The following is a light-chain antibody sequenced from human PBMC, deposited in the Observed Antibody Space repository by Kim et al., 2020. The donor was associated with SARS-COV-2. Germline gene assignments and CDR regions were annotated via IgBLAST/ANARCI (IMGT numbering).Light chain of an antibody. J-gene: IGKJ4*01. V-gene: IGKV3-11*01. CDR2: DAS. CDR3: HQRSDWPLT. Sequence: EIVLTQSPATLSLSPGERASLSCRASQSVGTSLVWYQQKVGQAPRLLIYDASKRATDIPAKFSGSGSGTDFTLTISNLESEDFAVYYCHQRSDWPLTFGGGTKLDIK. CDR1: QSVGTS.